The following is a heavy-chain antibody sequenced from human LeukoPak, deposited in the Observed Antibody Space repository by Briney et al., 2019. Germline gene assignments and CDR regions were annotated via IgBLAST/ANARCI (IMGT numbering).Heavy chain of an antibody. D-gene: IGHD1-20*01. Sequence: ASVKVSCKASGYTFTSYGISWVRQAPGQGLEWMGWISAYNGNTNYAQKLQGRVTMTTDTSTSTACMELRSLRSDDTAVYYCARYNWNPDFDYWGQGTLVTVSS. V-gene: IGHV1-18*01. CDR2: ISAYNGNT. CDR3: ARYNWNPDFDY. CDR1: GYTFTSYG. J-gene: IGHJ4*02.